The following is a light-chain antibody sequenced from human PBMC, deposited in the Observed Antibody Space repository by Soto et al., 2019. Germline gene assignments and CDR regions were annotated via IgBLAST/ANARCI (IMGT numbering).Light chain of an antibody. CDR1: SSVVGSYNL. CDR3: CSYAGSSTYV. CDR2: EVS. J-gene: IGLJ1*01. Sequence: QSVLTQPASVSGSRGQSITIACTGTSSVVGSYNLVSWYQQHPGKAPKLMIYEVSKRPSGVSNRFSGSKSGNTASLTISGLQAEDEAEYYCCSYAGSSTYVFGTGTKVTVL. V-gene: IGLV2-23*02.